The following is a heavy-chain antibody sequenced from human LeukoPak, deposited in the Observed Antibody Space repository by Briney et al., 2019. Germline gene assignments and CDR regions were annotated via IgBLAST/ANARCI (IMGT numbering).Heavy chain of an antibody. D-gene: IGHD1-1*01. CDR1: GYTFTSYG. Sequence: ASVKVSCKASGYTFTSYGISWVRQAPGQGLEWMGWISAYNGNTNYAQKLQGRVTMTTDTSTSTAYMELRSLRSDDTAVYYRARTGQTGSTLLAWFDPWGQGTLVTVSS. J-gene: IGHJ5*02. CDR2: ISAYNGNT. V-gene: IGHV1-18*01. CDR3: ARTGQTGSTLLAWFDP.